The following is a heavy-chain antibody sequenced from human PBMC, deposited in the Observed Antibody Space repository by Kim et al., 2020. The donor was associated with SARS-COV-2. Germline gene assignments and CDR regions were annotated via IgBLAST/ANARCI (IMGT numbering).Heavy chain of an antibody. CDR3: ATTRGQSHPSSSWSYYYYYYGMDV. V-gene: IGHV3-21*04. Sequence: GGSLRLSCAASGFTFSSYSMNWVRQAPGKGLEWVSSISSSSSYIYYADSVKGRFTISRDNAKNSLYLQMNSLRAEDTAVYYCATTRGQSHPSSSWSYYYYYYGMDVWGQGTTVTVSS. J-gene: IGHJ6*02. CDR1: GFTFSSYS. CDR2: ISSSSSYI. D-gene: IGHD6-13*01.